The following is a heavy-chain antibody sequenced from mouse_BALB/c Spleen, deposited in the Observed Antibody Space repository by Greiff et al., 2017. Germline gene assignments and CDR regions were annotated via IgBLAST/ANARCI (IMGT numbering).Heavy chain of an antibody. Sequence: EVQGVESGGGLVQPGGSLKLSCAASGFTFSSYTMSWVRQTPEKRLEWVAYISNGGGSTYYPDTVKGRFTISRDNAKNTLYLQMSSLKSEDTAMYYCARDFITTATPNAMDYWGQGTSVTVSS. V-gene: IGHV5-12-2*01. CDR3: ARDFITTATPNAMDY. D-gene: IGHD1-2*01. CDR1: GFTFSSYT. J-gene: IGHJ4*01. CDR2: ISNGGGST.